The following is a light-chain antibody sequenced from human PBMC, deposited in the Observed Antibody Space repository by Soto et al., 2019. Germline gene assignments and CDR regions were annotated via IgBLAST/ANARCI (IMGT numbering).Light chain of an antibody. CDR3: SSYTSSSTPA. Sequence: QSALTQPASVSGSPGQSITISCTGTSSDVGGYNYVSWYQQHPGKAPKLMIYEVSNRPSGVSNRFSGSKSGNTASLTISGLQAEDEADYYCSSYTSSSTPAFGGETKLTVL. V-gene: IGLV2-14*01. J-gene: IGLJ2*01. CDR2: EVS. CDR1: SSDVGGYNY.